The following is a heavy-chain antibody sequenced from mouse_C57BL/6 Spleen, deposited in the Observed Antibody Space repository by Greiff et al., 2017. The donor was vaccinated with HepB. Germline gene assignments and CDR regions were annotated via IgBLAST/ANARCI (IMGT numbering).Heavy chain of an antibody. CDR2: ISSGGSYT. CDR1: GFTFSSYG. J-gene: IGHJ1*03. CDR3: ASYREYFDV. V-gene: IGHV5-6*02. Sequence: EVKLVESGGDLVKPGGSLKLSCAASGFTFSSYGMSWVRQTPDKRLEWVATISSGGSYTYYPDSVKGRFTISRDNAKNTLYLQMSSLKSEDTAMYYCASYREYFDVWGTGTTVTVSS.